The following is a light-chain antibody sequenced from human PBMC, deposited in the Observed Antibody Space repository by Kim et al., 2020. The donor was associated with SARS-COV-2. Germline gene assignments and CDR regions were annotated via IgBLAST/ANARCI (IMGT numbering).Light chain of an antibody. CDR3: HQYNDWPPGDT. J-gene: IGKJ2*01. CDR1: QSVSNN. V-gene: IGKV3-15*01. CDR2: GAS. Sequence: IVMTQSPATLSVSPGERATLSCTASQSVSNNLAWYQHKPGQPPRLLIYGASTRATGVPARFSGSGSGTDFTLTVSSLQSEDFAAYYCHQYNDWPPGDTFGQGTKLEI.